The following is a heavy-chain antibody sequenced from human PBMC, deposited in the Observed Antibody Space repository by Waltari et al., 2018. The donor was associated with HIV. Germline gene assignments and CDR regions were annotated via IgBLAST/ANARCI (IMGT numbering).Heavy chain of an antibody. Sequence: EVQLVESGVGLVQPGRSLRLSCAASGFTFGDYALPWVRQAPGKGLEWVSGITGNSGSIAYADSVKCRFTISRDNANNSLYLQMNTLRAADTALYYCVKASGLLLPSYYFDYWGQGTLVTVSS. J-gene: IGHJ4*02. CDR2: ITGNSGSI. D-gene: IGHD2-21*01. V-gene: IGHV3-9*01. CDR1: GFTFGDYA. CDR3: VKASGLLLPSYYFDY.